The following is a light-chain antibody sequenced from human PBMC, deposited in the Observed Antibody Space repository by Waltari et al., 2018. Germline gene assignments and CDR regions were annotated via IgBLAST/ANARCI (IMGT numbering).Light chain of an antibody. V-gene: IGLV2-23*01. CDR1: GAVGCTTH. CDR3: CSYAGGGGWV. CDR2: EGN. Sequence: QYALTQPASVLGSPGKSITIPCHGGAVGCTTHASWSQQHPGNAPNLMIYEGNTRPSGVSNRFSGSKSGITASLTVSGLQAEDEADYHCCSYAGGGGWVFGGGTKLTVL. J-gene: IGLJ3*02.